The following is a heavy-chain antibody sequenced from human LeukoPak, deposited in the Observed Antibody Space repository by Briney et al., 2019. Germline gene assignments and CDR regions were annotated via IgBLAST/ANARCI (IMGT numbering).Heavy chain of an antibody. CDR2: ISYDGSNK. D-gene: IGHD6-19*01. Sequence: GGSLRLSCAASGFTFSSYAMHWVRQAPGKGLEWVAVISYDGSNKYYADSVKGRFTISRDSSKNTLYLQMNSLRAEDTAVYYCARIPIPYSSGWYNWFDPWGQGTLVTVSS. CDR3: ARIPIPYSSGWYNWFDP. J-gene: IGHJ5*02. CDR1: GFTFSSYA. V-gene: IGHV3-30*04.